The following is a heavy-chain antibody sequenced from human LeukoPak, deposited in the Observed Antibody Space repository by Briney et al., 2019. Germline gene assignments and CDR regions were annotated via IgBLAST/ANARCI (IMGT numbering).Heavy chain of an antibody. CDR2: MWPGGSNT. J-gene: IGHJ4*02. CDR3: ARLPVPIGTLPFDY. Sequence: GQSLNISCKASGYKFTNYWIGWVRQMPGKGLEWMGSMWPGGSNTMYSPSFEGHVTMSADKSISTAYLQWSGLKASDTAIYYCARLPVPIGTLPFDYWGQGTLLTVSS. V-gene: IGHV5-51*03. CDR1: GYKFTNYW.